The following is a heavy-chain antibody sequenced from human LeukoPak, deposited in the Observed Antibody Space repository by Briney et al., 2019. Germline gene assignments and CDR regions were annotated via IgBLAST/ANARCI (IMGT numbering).Heavy chain of an antibody. CDR2: ISSNGGST. D-gene: IGHD2-21*02. CDR3: VKPSYCGGDCYSVGAFEI. Sequence: PGRSLRLSCAVSGFTFSSYAMHWGRQAPGKGLEYVSAISSNGGSTYYADSVKGRFTISRDNSKNTLYLQMSSLRAEDTAVYYCVKPSYCGGDCYSVGAFEIWGQGTMVTVSS. CDR1: GFTFSSYA. J-gene: IGHJ3*02. V-gene: IGHV3-64D*09.